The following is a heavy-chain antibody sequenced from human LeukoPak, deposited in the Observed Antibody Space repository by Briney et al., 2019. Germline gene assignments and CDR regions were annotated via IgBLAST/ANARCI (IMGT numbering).Heavy chain of an antibody. D-gene: IGHD3-16*02. CDR1: GYTLTELS. V-gene: IGHV1-24*01. CDR2: FDPEDGET. CDR3: ATDTGFADDYVWGSYRAFDY. Sequence: ASVTVSCKVSGYTLTELSMHWVRQAPGKGLEWMGGFDPEDGETIYAQKFQGRVTMTEDTSTDTAYMELSSLRSEDTAVYYCATDTGFADDYVWGSYRAFDYWGQGTLVTVSS. J-gene: IGHJ4*02.